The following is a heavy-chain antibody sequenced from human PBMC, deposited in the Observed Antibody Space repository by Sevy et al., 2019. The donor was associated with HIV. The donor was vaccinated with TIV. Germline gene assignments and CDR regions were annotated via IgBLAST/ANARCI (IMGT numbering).Heavy chain of an antibody. Sequence: GGSLRLSCTASGFPFSSYEMNWVRQAPGKGLEWVSYITNSGTTKYYSDSVKGRFTISRDNARNSLYLQMNSLRAEDTAVYYCARDLPPSATPVAHFDCWGQGTLVTVSS. CDR3: ARDLPPSATPVAHFDC. CDR2: ITNSGTTK. D-gene: IGHD2-15*01. CDR1: GFPFSSYE. V-gene: IGHV3-48*03. J-gene: IGHJ4*02.